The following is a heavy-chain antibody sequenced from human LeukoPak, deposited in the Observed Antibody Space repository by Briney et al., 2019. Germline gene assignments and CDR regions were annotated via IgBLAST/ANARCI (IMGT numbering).Heavy chain of an antibody. V-gene: IGHV4-39*07. CDR2: IYYSGST. J-gene: IGHJ6*03. CDR3: ARDRNYVWGQPTFYYYYYMDV. CDR1: GGSISSSSYY. D-gene: IGHD3-16*01. Sequence: PSETLSLTCTVSGGSISSSSYYWGWIRQPPGKGLEWIGSIYYSGSTYYNPSLKSRVTISVDTSKNQFSLKLSSVTAADTAVYYCARDRNYVWGQPTFYYYYYMDVWGKGTTVTVSS.